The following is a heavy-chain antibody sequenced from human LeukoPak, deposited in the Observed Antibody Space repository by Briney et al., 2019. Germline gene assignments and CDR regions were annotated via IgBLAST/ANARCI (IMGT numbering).Heavy chain of an antibody. Sequence: ASVKVSCKASGYTFTGYYMHWLRQAPGQGLEWMGRINPNSGGTNYAQKFQGRVTMTRDTSISTAYMELSRLRSDDTAVYYCARARAGTNNFDYWGQGTLVTVSS. V-gene: IGHV1-2*06. CDR2: INPNSGGT. CDR3: ARARAGTNNFDY. J-gene: IGHJ4*02. D-gene: IGHD6-19*01. CDR1: GYTFTGYY.